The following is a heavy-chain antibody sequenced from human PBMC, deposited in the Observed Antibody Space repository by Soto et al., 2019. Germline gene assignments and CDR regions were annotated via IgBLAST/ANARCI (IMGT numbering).Heavy chain of an antibody. CDR3: VRDSHGDY. CDR2: IDHDGPT. V-gene: IGHV3-74*01. Sequence: EVQLVESGGGLVQPGGSLRLSWAGSGFTFSNYWMHWVRQAPGKGLEWVSRIDHDGPTDYADSVRGRFTISRDNAENTLYLQMNSLRPEDTAVYYCVRDSHGDYWGQGTLVTVSS. CDR1: GFTFSNYW. J-gene: IGHJ4*02.